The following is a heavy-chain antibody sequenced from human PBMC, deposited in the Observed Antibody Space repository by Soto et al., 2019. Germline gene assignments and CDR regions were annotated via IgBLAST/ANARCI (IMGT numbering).Heavy chain of an antibody. CDR1: GYTFTSYY. V-gene: IGHV1-46*01. CDR3: ATHYGDYVGWFDP. Sequence: QVQLVQSGAEVKKPGASVKVSCKASGYTFTSYYMHWVRQAPGQGLEWMGIINPSGGSTSYAQKFQGRVTMTRDTSTSTVYMELSSLRSEDTAVYYCATHYGDYVGWFDPWGQGTLVTVSS. D-gene: IGHD4-17*01. J-gene: IGHJ5*02. CDR2: INPSGGST.